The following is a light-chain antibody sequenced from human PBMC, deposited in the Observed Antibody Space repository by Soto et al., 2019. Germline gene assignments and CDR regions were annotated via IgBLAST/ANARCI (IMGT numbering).Light chain of an antibody. CDR1: SSDVGGYNY. V-gene: IGLV2-14*01. J-gene: IGLJ1*01. Sequence: QSALTQPASVSGSPGQSITISCTGTSSDVGGYNYVSWYQQHPGKAPKLMIYEVSNRPSGVSNRFSGSKSGNTASLTISGLQAEDEDDYYCSSYTSSSNDVFGTGTKVTVL. CDR3: SSYTSSSNDV. CDR2: EVS.